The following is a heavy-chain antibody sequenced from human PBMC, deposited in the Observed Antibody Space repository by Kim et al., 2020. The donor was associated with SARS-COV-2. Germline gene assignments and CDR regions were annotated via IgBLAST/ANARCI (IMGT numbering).Heavy chain of an antibody. J-gene: IGHJ5*02. D-gene: IGHD3-22*01. CDR3: ASGYYYDSSRGGQNWFDP. V-gene: IGHV4-31*03. CDR1: GGSISSGGYY. CDR2: IYYSGST. Sequence: SETLSLTCTVSGGSISSGGYYWSWIRQHPGKGLEWIGYIYYSGSTYYNPSLKSRVTISVDTSKNQFSLKLSSVTAADTAVYYCASGYYYDSSRGGQNWFDPWGQGTLVTVSS.